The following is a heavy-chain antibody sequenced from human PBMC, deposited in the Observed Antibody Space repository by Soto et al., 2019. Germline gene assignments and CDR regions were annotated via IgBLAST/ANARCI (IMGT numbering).Heavy chain of an antibody. D-gene: IGHD2-21*02. CDR2: IIPIFGTA. Sequence: CSKACRVAYSSNSLRWPQQAHGKGLELMGGIIPIFGTANYAQKFQGRVTITADESTSTAYMELSSLRSEDTAVYYCASFVYCGGDGFYDYYYGMAVRGQGTTVTVSS. CDR1: RVAYSSNS. J-gene: IGHJ6*02. V-gene: IGHV1-69*01. CDR3: ASFVYCGGDGFYDYYYGMAV.